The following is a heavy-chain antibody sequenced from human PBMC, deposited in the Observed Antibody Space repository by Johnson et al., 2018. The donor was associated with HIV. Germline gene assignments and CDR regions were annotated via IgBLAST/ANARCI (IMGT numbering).Heavy chain of an antibody. J-gene: IGHJ3*02. Sequence: VHLVESGGGLVQPGGSLRLSCAASGFTVSSNYMSWVRQAPGKGLEWVSVIYSGGSTYYADSVKGRFTISRDNSKNTLYLQMGSLRAEDMAVYYCAREGRGRIDAFDIWGQGTMVTVSS. CDR3: AREGRGRIDAFDI. D-gene: IGHD3-16*01. V-gene: IGHV3-66*01. CDR1: GFTVSSNY. CDR2: IYSGGST.